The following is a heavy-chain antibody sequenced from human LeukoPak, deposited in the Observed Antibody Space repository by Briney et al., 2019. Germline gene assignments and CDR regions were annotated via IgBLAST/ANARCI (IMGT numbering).Heavy chain of an antibody. CDR1: GGSISSYY. CDR3: ARDSFWSGDASYFDP. D-gene: IGHD3-3*01. J-gene: IGHJ5*02. CDR2: IYTIGSS. V-gene: IGHV4-4*07. Sequence: NASETLSHTCTVCGGSISSYYWRWIRQPAPKGRHGIARIYTIGSSHHNPSLNIRATMAVDTAKNQLSLTLSSVSAGHTDGYFLARDSFWSGDASYFDPWGQGTLVTVSS.